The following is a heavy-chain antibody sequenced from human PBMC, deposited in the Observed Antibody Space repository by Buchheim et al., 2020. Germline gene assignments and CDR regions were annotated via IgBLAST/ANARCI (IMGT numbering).Heavy chain of an antibody. CDR2: ISSSSSYT. Sequence: QVQLVESGGGLVKPGGSLRLSCAASGFTFSDYYMSLIRQAPGKGLEWVSYISSSSSYTNYADSVKGRFTISRANANNPLSLQMNSLRAEDTAVYYCARMLYDSSGYYKHFDYWGQGTL. D-gene: IGHD3-22*01. CDR1: GFTFSDYY. V-gene: IGHV3-11*06. J-gene: IGHJ4*02. CDR3: ARMLYDSSGYYKHFDY.